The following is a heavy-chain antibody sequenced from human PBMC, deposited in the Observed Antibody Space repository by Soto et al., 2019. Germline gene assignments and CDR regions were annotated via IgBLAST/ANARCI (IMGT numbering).Heavy chain of an antibody. Sequence: ASVKVSCKTSGYTFSNYGINWVRQAPGQPLEWLGWISLYSDGTNYAQKFQGRVSMTTDTSTTTAYMELRSLRSDNTAVYYCARVVPGAEAWFGPWGQGTLVTVSS. CDR3: ARVVPGAEAWFGP. V-gene: IGHV1-18*01. D-gene: IGHD2-2*01. J-gene: IGHJ5*02. CDR2: ISLYSDGT. CDR1: GYTFSNYG.